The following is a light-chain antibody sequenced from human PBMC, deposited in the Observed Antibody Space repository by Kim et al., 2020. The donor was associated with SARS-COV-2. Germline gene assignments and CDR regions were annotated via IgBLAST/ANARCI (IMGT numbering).Light chain of an antibody. CDR3: NCRDSSGNHWV. Sequence: AYGQTGRIKCRGDSLRICYATWYQQKPGQAPIVVIYTKNTRPSGIPDRFSASSSGNTASLTITGAQAEDGADYYCNCRDSSGNHWVFGGGTQLTVL. CDR2: TKN. V-gene: IGLV3-19*01. CDR1: SLRICY. J-gene: IGLJ3*02.